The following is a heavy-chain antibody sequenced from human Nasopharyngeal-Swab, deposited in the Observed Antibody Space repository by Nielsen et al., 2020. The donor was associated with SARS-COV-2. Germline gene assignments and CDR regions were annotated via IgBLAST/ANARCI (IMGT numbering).Heavy chain of an antibody. J-gene: IGHJ3*02. CDR2: IYHSGST. Sequence: LRLSCAVSGGSISSADYSWSWIRQPPGKGLEWIGSIYHSGSTYYNPSLKSRVTISVDRSKNQFSLKLSSVTAADTAVYYCARHGGNSVGDAFDIWGQGTMVTVSS. D-gene: IGHD4-23*01. CDR1: GGSISSADYS. CDR3: ARHGGNSVGDAFDI. V-gene: IGHV4-30-2*01.